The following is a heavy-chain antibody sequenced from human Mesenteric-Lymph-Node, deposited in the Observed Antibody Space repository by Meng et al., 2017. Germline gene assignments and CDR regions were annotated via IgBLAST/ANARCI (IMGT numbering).Heavy chain of an antibody. V-gene: IGHV1-2*06. CDR2: IKPNSGGT. J-gene: IGHJ4*02. Sequence: ASVKVSCKASGYTFTGYYMHWVRQAPGQGLEWMGRIKPNSGGTNYAQKLQGRVTMTTDTSTSTAYMELRSLRSDDTAVYYWARYQWLGKPYPFDYWGQGTLVTVSS. D-gene: IGHD6-19*01. CDR3: ARYQWLGKPYPFDY. CDR1: GYTFTGYY.